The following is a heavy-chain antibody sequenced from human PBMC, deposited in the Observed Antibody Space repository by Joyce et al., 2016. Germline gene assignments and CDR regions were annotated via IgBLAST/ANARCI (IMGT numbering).Heavy chain of an antibody. Sequence: EVQLLESGGGLVQPGGSLRLSCATSGFAFSSYTMNWVRQAPGKGLVCVSTISGSGENTYYAYSVMGRFTISSDNYKNTLYLQMNSLRADDTAIYYCTQDVENNYDIFAGYYIAGGPDYWGQGTLVTVSS. D-gene: IGHD3-9*01. V-gene: IGHV3-23*01. CDR3: TQDVENNYDIFAGYYIAGGPDY. CDR2: ISGSGENT. CDR1: GFAFSSYT. J-gene: IGHJ4*02.